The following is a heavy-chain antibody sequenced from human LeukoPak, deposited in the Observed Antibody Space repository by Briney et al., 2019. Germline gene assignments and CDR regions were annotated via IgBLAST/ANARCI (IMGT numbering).Heavy chain of an antibody. V-gene: IGHV4-59*01. Sequence: SETLSLTCTVSGGSISGYYLSWIRQPPGKGLEWIGYIYYSCSTKYSPSLKSRVTIYVDTYKDELSLRLDYLITADTAVYYCARGGLESGYHSNDGFDIWGQGTMVSVS. CDR2: IYYSCST. CDR1: GGSISGYY. J-gene: IGHJ3*02. D-gene: IGHD3-22*01. CDR3: ARGGLESGYHSNDGFDI.